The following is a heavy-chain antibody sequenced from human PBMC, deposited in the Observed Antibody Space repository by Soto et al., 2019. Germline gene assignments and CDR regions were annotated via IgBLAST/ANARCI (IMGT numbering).Heavy chain of an antibody. J-gene: IGHJ4*02. CDR2: INAGNGNT. D-gene: IGHD3-10*01. Sequence: QVQLVQSGAEVKKPGASVKVSCKASGYTFTSYAMHWVRQAPGQRLEWMGWINAGNGNTKYSQKFQGRVTITRDTSASTDYMELSSLRSEDTAVYYCARAQGNGSGKVFDYWGQGTLVTVSS. V-gene: IGHV1-3*01. CDR3: ARAQGNGSGKVFDY. CDR1: GYTFTSYA.